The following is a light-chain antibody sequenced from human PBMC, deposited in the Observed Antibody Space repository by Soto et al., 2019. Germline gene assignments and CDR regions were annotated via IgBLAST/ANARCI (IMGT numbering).Light chain of an antibody. CDR2: EVS. CDR1: SNDIGAYKS. CDR3: SPYTSGSTLDL. Sequence: QSVLTQPASVSGSPGQSITISCTGSSNDIGAYKSVSWYQQYPGKAPKLIIFEVSNRPSGVSNRFSGSKAGNTASLTIAGLQAACEADYHCSPYTSGSTLDLLGGGTKLTVL. J-gene: IGLJ1*01. V-gene: IGLV2-14*01.